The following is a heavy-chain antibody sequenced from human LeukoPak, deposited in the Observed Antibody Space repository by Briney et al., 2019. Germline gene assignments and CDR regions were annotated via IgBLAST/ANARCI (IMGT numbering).Heavy chain of an antibody. CDR1: GFTLSDHA. V-gene: IGHV3-49*04. CDR2: IRTKAYGETT. CDR3: GRHLLRSVGSTGLDS. Sequence: PGGSLRLSCIASGFTLSDHAMSWVRQAPGKGLEWVGFIRTKAYGETTEYAASVKGRFTILRDDSTNIAYLQMNGLKAEDTAVYYCGRHLLRSVGSTGLDSWGQGTLVTVAS. D-gene: IGHD1-26*01. J-gene: IGHJ4*02.